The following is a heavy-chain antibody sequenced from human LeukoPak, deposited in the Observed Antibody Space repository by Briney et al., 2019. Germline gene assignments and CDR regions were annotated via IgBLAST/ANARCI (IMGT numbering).Heavy chain of an antibody. CDR1: GFTLSTYW. V-gene: IGHV3-7*01. CDR2: IKGDESAR. J-gene: IGHJ4*02. CDR3: ARDVGGSLDY. Sequence: GGSLSLSCAASGFTLSTYWMAWVGQAPARGLEWVANIKGDESARHQADSVKGRFTISRDNAQNSVYLQMSSLRGEDTAVYYCARDVGGSLDYWGQGALVTVSS. D-gene: IGHD1-26*01.